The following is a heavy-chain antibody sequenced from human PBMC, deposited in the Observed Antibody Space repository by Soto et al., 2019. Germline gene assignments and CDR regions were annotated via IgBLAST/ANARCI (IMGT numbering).Heavy chain of an antibody. CDR3: ARTPLVVVAASFFDY. CDR2: ITSSSSTI. Sequence: GGSLRLSCAASGFTFRSYSMIWVRQAPGKGLEWVSYITSSSSTIYYADSVKGRFTISRDNAKNSLYLQMNSLRAEDTAVYYCARTPLVVVAASFFDYWGQGTLVTVSS. D-gene: IGHD2-15*01. V-gene: IGHV3-48*01. J-gene: IGHJ4*02. CDR1: GFTFRSYS.